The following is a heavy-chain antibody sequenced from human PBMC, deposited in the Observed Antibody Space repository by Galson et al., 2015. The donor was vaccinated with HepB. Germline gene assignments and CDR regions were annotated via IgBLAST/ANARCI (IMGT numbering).Heavy chain of an antibody. V-gene: IGHV1-46*01. Sequence: SVKVSCKASGYTFTSYYMHWVRQAPGQGLEWMGIINPSGGSTSYAQKFQGRVTMTRDTSTSTVYMELSSLRSEDTAVYYCARDFLTVRGVIITPNWYFDLWGRGTLVTVSS. CDR2: INPSGGST. CDR3: ARDFLTVRGVIITPNWYFDL. J-gene: IGHJ2*01. CDR1: GYTFTSYY. D-gene: IGHD3-10*01.